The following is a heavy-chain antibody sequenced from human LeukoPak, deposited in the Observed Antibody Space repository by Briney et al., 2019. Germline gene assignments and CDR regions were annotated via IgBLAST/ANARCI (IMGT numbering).Heavy chain of an antibody. Sequence: GGSLRLSCAASGFTFSSYSMHWVRQAPGKGLEWVAVIWYDGSNKYYADSVKGRFTISRDNSKNTLYLQMNSLRAEDTAVYFCARENLGSSGWFRPDYYYYYGMDVWGQGTTVTVSS. D-gene: IGHD6-19*01. J-gene: IGHJ6*02. CDR3: ARENLGSSGWFRPDYYYYYGMDV. V-gene: IGHV3-33*08. CDR1: GFTFSSYS. CDR2: IWYDGSNK.